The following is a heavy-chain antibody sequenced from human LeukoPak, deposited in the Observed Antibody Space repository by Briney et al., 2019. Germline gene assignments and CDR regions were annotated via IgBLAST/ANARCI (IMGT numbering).Heavy chain of an antibody. Sequence: SSGTLSLTCTVYGGSIKNDYWWTWVRQSPGKGLEWIGEIYYTGSVNYNLSLGSRVTISRDTSKSQFSLMLRSVTAADTAVYYCARHYDLWSAYSYWGQGLLVTVSS. D-gene: IGHD3-3*01. CDR3: ARHYDLWSAYSY. J-gene: IGHJ4*02. CDR2: IYYTGSV. V-gene: IGHV4-4*02. CDR1: GGSIKNDYW.